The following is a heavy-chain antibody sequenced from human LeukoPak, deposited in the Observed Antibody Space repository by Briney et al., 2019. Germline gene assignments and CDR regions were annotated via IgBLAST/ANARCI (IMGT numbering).Heavy chain of an antibody. CDR3: AGYSYGNYFDY. CDR1: GGSISSSSYY. Sequence: SETLSLTCTVSGGSISSSSYYWGWIRQPPGKGLEWIGSIYYSGSTNYNPSLKSRVTISVDTSKNQFSLKLSSVTAADTAVYYCAGYSYGNYFDYWGQGTLVAVSS. D-gene: IGHD5-18*01. J-gene: IGHJ4*02. V-gene: IGHV4-39*07. CDR2: IYYSGST.